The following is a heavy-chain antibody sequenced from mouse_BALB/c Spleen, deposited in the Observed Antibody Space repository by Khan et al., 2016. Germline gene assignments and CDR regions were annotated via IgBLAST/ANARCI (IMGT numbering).Heavy chain of an antibody. CDR2: ISYSGGT. J-gene: IGHJ4*01. Sequence: EVQLQESGPSLVKPSQTLSLTCSVTGDSITSGYWNWIRKFPGNKLEYMGYISYSGGTYNNPSLKSRISITRDTSKNQYYLQLNSVTTEVTATYYGASYDGSNYVRGICYWGQGLSVTVSS. CDR1: GDSITSGY. CDR3: ASYDGSNYVRGICY. D-gene: IGHD1-1*01. V-gene: IGHV3-8*02.